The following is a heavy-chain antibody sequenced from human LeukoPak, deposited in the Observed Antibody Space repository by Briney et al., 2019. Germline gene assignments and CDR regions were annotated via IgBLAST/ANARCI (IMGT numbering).Heavy chain of an antibody. V-gene: IGHV3-11*01. CDR3: ARAGPDFSSSWFFEG. Sequence: GSLRLSCAASGFTFSDYYMSWIRQAPGKGLEWVSYISSSGGTIYYADSVKGRFTISRDNAKNSLYLQMNSLRAEDTAVYYCARAGPDFSSSWFFEGWGQGTLVTVSS. J-gene: IGHJ4*02. CDR2: ISSSGGTI. CDR1: GFTFSDYY. D-gene: IGHD6-13*01.